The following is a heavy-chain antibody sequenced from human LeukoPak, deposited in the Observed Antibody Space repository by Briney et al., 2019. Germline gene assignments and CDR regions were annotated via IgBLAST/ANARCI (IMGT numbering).Heavy chain of an antibody. D-gene: IGHD1-7*01. V-gene: IGHV4-39*01. CDR1: GGSISSSSYY. Sequence: SETLSLTCTVSGGSISSSSYYWGWIRQPPGTGLEWIGSIYYSGSTYYNPSLKSRVTISVDTSKNQFSLKLSSVTAADTAVYYCARHGTGTPDYWGQGTLVTVSS. CDR3: ARHGTGTPDY. CDR2: IYYSGST. J-gene: IGHJ4*02.